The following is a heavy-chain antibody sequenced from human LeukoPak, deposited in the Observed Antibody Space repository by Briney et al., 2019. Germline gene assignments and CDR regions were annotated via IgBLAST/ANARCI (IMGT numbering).Heavy chain of an antibody. J-gene: IGHJ3*02. V-gene: IGHV3-11*01. CDR1: GFTFSDYY. CDR2: ISSSGSTI. CDR3: AKAGYSSSWESDAFDI. Sequence: GGSLRLSCAASGFTFSDYYMSWIRQAPGKGLEWVSYISSSGSTIYYADSVKGRFTISRDNAKNSLYLQMNSLRAEDTAVYYCAKAGYSSSWESDAFDIWGQGTMVTVSS. D-gene: IGHD6-13*01.